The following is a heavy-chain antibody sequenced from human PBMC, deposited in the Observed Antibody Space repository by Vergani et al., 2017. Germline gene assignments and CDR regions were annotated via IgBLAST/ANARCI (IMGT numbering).Heavy chain of an antibody. CDR1: GFTFSSYA. J-gene: IGHJ3*02. V-gene: IGHV4-59*06. CDR3: ASQDDHNGNPGAFDI. CDR2: IYNSGST. Sequence: VQLLESGGGLVQPGGSLRLSCAASGFTFSSYAMSWVRQAPGKGLEWIGYIYNSGSTYYNPSLKSRVTISVDASKNQFSLKLSSVTAADTAVYYCASQDDHNGNPGAFDIWGQGTKVTVSS. D-gene: IGHD4-23*01.